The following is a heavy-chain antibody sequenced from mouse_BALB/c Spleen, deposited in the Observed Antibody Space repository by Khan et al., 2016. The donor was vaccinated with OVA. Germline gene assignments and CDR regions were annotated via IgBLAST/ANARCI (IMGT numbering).Heavy chain of an antibody. CDR1: GFTFSSYG. CDR3: ATSYFYGYYFDY. CDR2: ISGDSNTI. D-gene: IGHD1-1*01. J-gene: IGHJ2*01. Sequence: EVELVESGGDLVQPGGSRKLSCAASGFTFSSYGMHWVRQAPEKGLEWVAYISGDSNTIYYADTVKGRFTIYRDNPRNTLFLQITSLMSEDTAMYYCATSYFYGYYFDYWGPGTTLTVSS. V-gene: IGHV5-17*02.